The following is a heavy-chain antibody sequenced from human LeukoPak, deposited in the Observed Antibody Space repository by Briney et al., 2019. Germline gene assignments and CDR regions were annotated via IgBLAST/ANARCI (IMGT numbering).Heavy chain of an antibody. CDR2: MYPSGGI. J-gene: IGHJ4*02. CDR3: ARVPRYCSGGSCYSEYYFDY. CDR1: GDSISSYH. D-gene: IGHD2-15*01. V-gene: IGHV4-4*07. Sequence: SETLSLTCTVSGDSISSYHWSWIRQPAGKGLEWIGRMYPSGGINYNSSLKSRVTMSVDTSKNQFSLKLSSVTAADTAVYYCARVPRYCSGGSCYSEYYFDYWGQGTPVTVSS.